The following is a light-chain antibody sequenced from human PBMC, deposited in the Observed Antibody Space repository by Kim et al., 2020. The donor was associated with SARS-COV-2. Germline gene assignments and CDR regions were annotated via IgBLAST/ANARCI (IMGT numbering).Light chain of an antibody. V-gene: IGLV3-19*01. J-gene: IGLJ2*01. Sequence: SSELTQDPAVSVALGQTVRITCQGDSLRSYYATWYQQKPGQATILVIYGKNKRPSGIPDRFSGSSSGNTASLTITGTQAGDEADCFCNSRDSNDNVVFGG. CDR1: SLRSYY. CDR3: NSRDSNDNVV. CDR2: GKN.